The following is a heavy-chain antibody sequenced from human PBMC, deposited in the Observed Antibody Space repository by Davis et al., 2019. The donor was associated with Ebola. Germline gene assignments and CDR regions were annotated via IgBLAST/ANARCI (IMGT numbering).Heavy chain of an antibody. D-gene: IGHD6-6*01. CDR1: GFTFSSYA. CDR3: EGERGGGSSSDYYYYGMDV. J-gene: IGHJ6*02. CDR2: ISGSGGST. Sequence: GGSLRLSCAASGFTFSSYAMSWVRQAPGKGLEWVSAISGSGGSTYYADSVKGRFTISRDNSKNTLYLQMNSLRAEDTAVYYCEGERGGGSSSDYYYYGMDVWGQGTTVTVSS. V-gene: IGHV3-23*01.